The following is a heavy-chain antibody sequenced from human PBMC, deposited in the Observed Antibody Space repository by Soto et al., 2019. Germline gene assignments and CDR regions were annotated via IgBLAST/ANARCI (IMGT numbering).Heavy chain of an antibody. Sequence: SETLSLTCAVYGGSFSGYYWSWIRQPPVKWLEWIGEINHSGSTNYNPSLKSLVTISLVSSKNQFSLKLSSVTAADTAVYYCAREVTMIVVHLDYWGQGTLVTVSS. CDR2: INHSGST. CDR1: GGSFSGYY. CDR3: AREVTMIVVHLDY. J-gene: IGHJ4*02. V-gene: IGHV4-34*01. D-gene: IGHD3-22*01.